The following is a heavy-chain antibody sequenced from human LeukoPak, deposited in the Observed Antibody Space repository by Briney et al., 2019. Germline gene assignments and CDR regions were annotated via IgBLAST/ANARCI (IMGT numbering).Heavy chain of an antibody. V-gene: IGHV3-21*01. CDR2: ISSSSSYI. Sequence: GGSLRLSCAASGFTFSTYSMNWVRQAPGKGLEWVSSISSSSSYIYYADSVKGRFTISRDNAKDSLYLQMNSLRAEDTALYYCARLRTTGTFDYWGQGTLVTVSS. CDR3: ARLRTTGTFDY. CDR1: GFTFSTYS. D-gene: IGHD1-1*01. J-gene: IGHJ4*02.